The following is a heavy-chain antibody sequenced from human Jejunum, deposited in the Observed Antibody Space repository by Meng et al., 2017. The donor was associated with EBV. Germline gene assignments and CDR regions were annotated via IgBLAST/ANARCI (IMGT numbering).Heavy chain of an antibody. CDR3: VGEIVAPYSFDQ. J-gene: IGHJ4*02. CDR1: GYTIIVYH. CDR2: LNPNNGAT. Sequence: QLVPGGAEVTQPRASVSCSFTKSGYTIIVYHVHWVRQAPGQGLEWMGILNPNNGATSYAQRIRGIVTMTSDTSTSTVYMELCSLRSEDTALYYWVGEIVAPYSFDQWGQGTLVTVSS. D-gene: IGHD5-12*01. V-gene: IGHV1-46*01.